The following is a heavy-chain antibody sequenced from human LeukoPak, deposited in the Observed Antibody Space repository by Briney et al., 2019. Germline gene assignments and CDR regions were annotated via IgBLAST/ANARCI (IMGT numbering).Heavy chain of an antibody. CDR2: IYPGDSDT. CDR1: GYRFANQW. D-gene: IGHD1-1*01. J-gene: IGHJ4*02. CDR3: ARRGNWNFDY. V-gene: IGHV5-51*01. Sequence: GESLKISCKGSGYRFANQWIGWVRQMPGKGLEWVGVIYPGDSDTRYSPSSQGRVTISADTSISTAYLQWSSLKASDTALYFCARRGNWNFDYWGQGTLVTVSS.